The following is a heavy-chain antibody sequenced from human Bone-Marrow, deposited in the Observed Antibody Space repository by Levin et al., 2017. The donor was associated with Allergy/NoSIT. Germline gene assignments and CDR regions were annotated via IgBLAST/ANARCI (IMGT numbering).Heavy chain of an antibody. CDR1: GFPFSDYY. D-gene: IGHD2-21*01. Sequence: LSLTCAASGFPFSDYYMSWIRQAPGKGLEWVSYISTRGSAIYYADSVKGRFTISRDNTKNSLYLQMNSLRAEDTAVYYCARDAVEFASYFDYWGQGTLVTVSS. CDR3: ARDAVEFASYFDY. V-gene: IGHV3-11*01. CDR2: ISTRGSAI. J-gene: IGHJ4*02.